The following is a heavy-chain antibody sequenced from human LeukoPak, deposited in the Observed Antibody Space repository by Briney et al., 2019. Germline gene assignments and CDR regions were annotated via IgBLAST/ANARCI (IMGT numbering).Heavy chain of an antibody. CDR3: ARVRDGSGSYYPFDY. J-gene: IGHJ4*02. V-gene: IGHV1-2*02. CDR1: GYTFAAYY. D-gene: IGHD3-10*01. CDR2: INPNSGGT. Sequence: GASVKVSCTASGYTFAAYYIHWVRQAPGQGLEWMGWINPNSGGTKYAENFQGRVTMTSDTSISTVYMELSSDDTAVYYCARVRDGSGSYYPFDYWGQGTLVTVSS.